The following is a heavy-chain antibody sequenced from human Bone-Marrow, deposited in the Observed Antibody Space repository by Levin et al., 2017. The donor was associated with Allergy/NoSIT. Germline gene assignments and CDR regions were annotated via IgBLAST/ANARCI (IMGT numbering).Heavy chain of an antibody. Sequence: GESLKISCKGSGYRFTSHWIGWVRQMPGKGLEWMGLIYPGDSDARYSPSFQGQVTFSADKSISTAYLQWSSLKASDTAVYYCVAGNNWPPSFDYWGQGTLLTVSS. CDR2: IYPGDSDA. CDR1: GYRFTSHW. V-gene: IGHV5-51*01. J-gene: IGHJ4*02. CDR3: VAGNNWPPSFDY. D-gene: IGHD1-1*01.